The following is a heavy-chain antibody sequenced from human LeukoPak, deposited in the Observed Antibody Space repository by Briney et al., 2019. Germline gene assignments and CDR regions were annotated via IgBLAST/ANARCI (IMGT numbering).Heavy chain of an antibody. J-gene: IGHJ5*02. D-gene: IGHD1-26*01. Sequence: GGSLRLSCAAPGFTFSSYSMNWVRQAPGKGLEWVSYISSSGSTIYSADSVKGRFTISRDNAQNSLYLQMNNLRAEDTAVYYCARRPVGTAKYYFDPWGQGTLVTVSS. CDR2: ISSSGSTI. CDR3: ARRPVGTAKYYFDP. CDR1: GFTFSSYS. V-gene: IGHV3-48*01.